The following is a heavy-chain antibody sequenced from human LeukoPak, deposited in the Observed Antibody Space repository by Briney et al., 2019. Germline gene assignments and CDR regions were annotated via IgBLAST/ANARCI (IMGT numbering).Heavy chain of an antibody. CDR3: ARRGAPSKFYYSAC. Sequence: PSETLSLTCTVSGGSVTTNYWAWIRQPPGKGLEWIGFVSKTGDTNYNPSLKSRVTISRDTSTNTFSLNLRSLTAADTAVYFCARRGAPSKFYYSACWGQGTLITVSS. CDR1: GGSVTTNY. CDR2: VSKTGDT. J-gene: IGHJ4*02. V-gene: IGHV4-59*08. D-gene: IGHD1-26*01.